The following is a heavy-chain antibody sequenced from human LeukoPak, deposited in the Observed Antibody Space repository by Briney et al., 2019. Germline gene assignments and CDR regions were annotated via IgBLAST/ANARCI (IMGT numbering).Heavy chain of an antibody. J-gene: IGHJ3*02. CDR1: GFTFSSYA. CDR2: ITYDGSNK. D-gene: IGHD3-10*01. Sequence: GGSLRLSCAASGFTFSSYAMHWVRQAPGKGLEWVAVITYDGSNKYYADSVKGRFTISRDNSKNTLYLQMNSLRAEDTAVYYCARELRGGSGSYQAFDIWGQGTMVTVSS. CDR3: ARELRGGSGSYQAFDI. V-gene: IGHV3-30-3*01.